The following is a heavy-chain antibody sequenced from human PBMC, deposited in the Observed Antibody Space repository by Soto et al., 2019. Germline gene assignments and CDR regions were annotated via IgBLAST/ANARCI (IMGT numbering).Heavy chain of an antibody. CDR1: GCSISSYY. CDR3: ARGDVLRYFAWLKSPYYYGMDV. V-gene: IGHV4-59*01. CDR2: IYYSGST. J-gene: IGHJ6*02. D-gene: IGHD3-9*01. Sequence: KAXETLCLTCTVSGCSISSYYWSWIRQPPGKGLDWIGYIYYSGSTNYNPSLKSRVTISVDTSKNQFSLKLSSVTAADTAVYYCARGDVLRYFAWLKSPYYYGMDVWGQGTTVTVSS.